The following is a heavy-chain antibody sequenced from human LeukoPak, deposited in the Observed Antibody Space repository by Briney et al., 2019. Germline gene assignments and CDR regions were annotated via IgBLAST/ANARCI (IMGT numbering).Heavy chain of an antibody. J-gene: IGHJ4*02. Sequence: GGSLRLSCAASGFTFDDYDMSWVRQAPGKGLEWVSGINWNGGSTGYADSVKGRFTISRDNAKNSLYLQMNSLRAEDTALYYCARAITIFGVVMGNDYWGQGTLVTVSS. CDR1: GFTFDDYD. CDR2: INWNGGST. V-gene: IGHV3-20*04. CDR3: ARAITIFGVVMGNDY. D-gene: IGHD3-3*01.